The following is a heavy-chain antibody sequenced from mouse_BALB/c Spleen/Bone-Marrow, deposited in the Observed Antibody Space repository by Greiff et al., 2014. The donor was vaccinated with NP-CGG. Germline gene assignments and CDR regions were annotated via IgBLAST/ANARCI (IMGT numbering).Heavy chain of an antibody. CDR1: GYVFTSYN. J-gene: IGHJ1*01. D-gene: IGHD1-1*01. CDR2: IDPYNGGT. CDR3: ARFDPNYYGSSYGYFDV. V-gene: IGHV1S135*01. Sequence: EVQLVESGPELVKPGASVKVSCKASGYVFTSYNMYWVKQSHGKSLEWIGYIDPYNGGTSYNQKFKGKATLTVDESSSTAYMHLNSLTSEDSAVYYCARFDPNYYGSSYGYFDVWGAGTTVTVSS.